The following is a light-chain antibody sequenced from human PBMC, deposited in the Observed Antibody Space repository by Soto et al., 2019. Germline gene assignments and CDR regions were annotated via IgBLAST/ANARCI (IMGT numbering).Light chain of an antibody. CDR1: SSDVGGYDY. CDR3: SSYAVSDSLV. Sequence: QSALTQPPSASGSPGQSVTISCTGTSSDVGGYDYVSWCQQHPGKVPKLMIYEVNKRPSGVPDRFSGSKSGNTASLTVSGLQTEDEADYYCSSYAVSDSLVFGGGTKLTVL. V-gene: IGLV2-8*01. CDR2: EVN. J-gene: IGLJ2*01.